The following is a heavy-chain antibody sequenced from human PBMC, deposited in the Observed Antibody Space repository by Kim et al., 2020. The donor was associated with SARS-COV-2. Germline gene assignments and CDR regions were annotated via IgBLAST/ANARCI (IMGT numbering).Heavy chain of an antibody. CDR3: ARDPELAHFDY. D-gene: IGHD1-7*01. V-gene: IGHV3-7*01. Sequence: KYYVDSGKGRFTISRDNAKNSLYLQMNSLGAEDTAVYYCARDPELAHFDYWGQGTLVTVSS. CDR2: K. J-gene: IGHJ4*02.